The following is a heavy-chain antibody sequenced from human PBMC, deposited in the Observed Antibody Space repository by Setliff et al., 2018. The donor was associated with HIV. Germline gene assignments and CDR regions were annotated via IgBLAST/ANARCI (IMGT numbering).Heavy chain of an antibody. CDR1: GGSFSGYY. CDR3: ARVVGTRAVDY. J-gene: IGHJ4*03. Sequence: SETLSLTCAVYGGSFSGYYWSWIRQPPGRGLEWIGEINHSGSTNYNPSLKSRVTISVDTSKNQFSLKLSSVTAADTAVYYCARVVGTRAVDYWGPGTMVTVSS. CDR2: INHSGST. D-gene: IGHD2-21*02. V-gene: IGHV4-34*01.